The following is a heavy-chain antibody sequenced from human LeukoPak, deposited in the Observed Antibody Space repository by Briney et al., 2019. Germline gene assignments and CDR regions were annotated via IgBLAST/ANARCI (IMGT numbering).Heavy chain of an antibody. CDR2: ISSSSSYI. D-gene: IGHD6-19*01. J-gene: IGHJ4*02. CDR3: ARDLLLGRIAVAAFDY. V-gene: IGHV3-21*01. Sequence: GGSLRLSCAASGFTFRSYSMNWVRQAPGKGLEWVSSISSSSSYIYYADSVKGRFTISRDNAKNSLYLQMNSLRAEDTAVYYCARDLLLGRIAVAAFDYWGQGTLVTVSS. CDR1: GFTFRSYS.